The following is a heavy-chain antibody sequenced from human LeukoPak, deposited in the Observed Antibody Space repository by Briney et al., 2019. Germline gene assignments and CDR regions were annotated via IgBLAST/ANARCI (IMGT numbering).Heavy chain of an antibody. CDR2: INPNSGGT. D-gene: IGHD6-19*01. J-gene: IGHJ4*02. Sequence: GASVKVSCKASGYTFTGYYMYWVRQAPGQGLEWMGWINPNSGGTNFVQKFQGRVTMTRDTSINTAYMELRRLRSDDTAVYYCASGYSSGWAGDYWGQGTLVTVSS. CDR3: ASGYSSGWAGDY. V-gene: IGHV1-2*02. CDR1: GYTFTGYY.